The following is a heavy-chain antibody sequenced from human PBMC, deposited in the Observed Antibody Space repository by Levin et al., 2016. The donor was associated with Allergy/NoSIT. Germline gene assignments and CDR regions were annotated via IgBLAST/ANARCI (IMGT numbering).Heavy chain of an antibody. Sequence: WIRQPPGKGLEWVSVIYSSGSTYYADSVKGRFTISRDNSKNTLYLQMNSLRAEDTAVYYCASEPSHIAGTFRYWGQGTLVTVSS. V-gene: IGHV3-53*01. CDR3: ASEPSHIAGTFRY. J-gene: IGHJ4*02. CDR2: IYSSGST. D-gene: IGHD6-13*01.